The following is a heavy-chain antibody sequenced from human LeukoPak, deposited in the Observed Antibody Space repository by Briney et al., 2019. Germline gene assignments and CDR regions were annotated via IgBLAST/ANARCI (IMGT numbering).Heavy chain of an antibody. CDR2: IRNGGGPT. CDR3: ARDSTIFGVVTDNWFDP. D-gene: IGHD3-3*01. CDR1: GFTISAYP. J-gene: IGHJ5*02. Sequence: GGSLRLSCAASGFTISAYPMTWVRRAPGMGLEWVSSIRNGGGPTYYADSVRGRFTISRDNSKNMLYLQMSSLRVEDTAVYYCARDSTIFGVVTDNWFDPWGQGTLVTVSS. V-gene: IGHV3-23*01.